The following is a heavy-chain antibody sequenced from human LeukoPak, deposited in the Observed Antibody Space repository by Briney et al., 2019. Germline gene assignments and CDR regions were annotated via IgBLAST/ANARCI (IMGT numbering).Heavy chain of an antibody. V-gene: IGHV1-69*13. CDR1: GGTFSSYA. CDR3: ARGRDIVVVPAAIRPPLYYYYMDV. J-gene: IGHJ6*03. CDR2: IIPIFGTA. D-gene: IGHD2-2*02. Sequence: ASVKVSCKASGGTFSSYAISWVRQAPGQGLEWMGGIIPIFGTANYAQKFQGRVTITADESTSTAYMELGSLRSEDTAVYYCARGRDIVVVPAAIRPPLYYYYMDVWGKGTTVTVSS.